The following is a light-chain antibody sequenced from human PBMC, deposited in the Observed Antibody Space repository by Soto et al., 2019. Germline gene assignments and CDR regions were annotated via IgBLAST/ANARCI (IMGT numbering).Light chain of an antibody. V-gene: IGLV9-49*01. J-gene: IGLJ2*01. CDR1: SGYSNYK. CDR3: GADHGSGSNFVV. Sequence: QSVLTQPPSASASLGASVTLTCTLSSGYSNYKVDWYQQRPGKGPRFVMPVGTGGIVGSKGDGIPDRFSVLGSGLNRYLTIKNIQEEDESDYHCGADHGSGSNFVVFGGGTKLNVL. CDR2: VGTGGIVG.